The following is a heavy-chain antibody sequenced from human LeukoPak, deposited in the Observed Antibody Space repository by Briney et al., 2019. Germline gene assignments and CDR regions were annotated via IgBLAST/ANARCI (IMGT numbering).Heavy chain of an antibody. V-gene: IGHV3-30*18. Sequence: GGSLRLSCAASGFIFSSYDMYWVRQAPGKGLEWVAVISNDGNNKQYADSVKGRFTISRDNSKNTLYLQMNSLRADDTAVYHCAKDGLMRFSDYWGQGTLVTVSS. J-gene: IGHJ4*02. CDR2: ISNDGNNK. CDR1: GFIFSSYD. CDR3: AKDGLMRFSDY. D-gene: IGHD2-8*01.